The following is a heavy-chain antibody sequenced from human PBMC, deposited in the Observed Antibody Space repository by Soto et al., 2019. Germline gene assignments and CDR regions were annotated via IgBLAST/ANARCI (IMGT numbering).Heavy chain of an antibody. J-gene: IGHJ3*02. CDR1: GFTVSSNY. CDR2: IYSGGST. D-gene: IGHD3-22*01. Sequence: GGSLRLSCAASGFTVSSNYMSWVRQAPGKGLEWVSVIYSGGSTYYADSVKGRFTISRDNSKNTLYLQMNSLRAEDTAVYYCARGTMIVVAPDAFDIWGQGTMVTVSS. CDR3: ARGTMIVVAPDAFDI. V-gene: IGHV3-66*01.